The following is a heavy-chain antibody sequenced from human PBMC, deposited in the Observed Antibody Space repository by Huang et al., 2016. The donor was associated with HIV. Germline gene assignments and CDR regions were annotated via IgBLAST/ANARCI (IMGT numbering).Heavy chain of an antibody. D-gene: IGHD3-22*01. CDR2: IYPGDADT. V-gene: IGHV5-51*01. CDR3: VRSTSGYYYRTDY. J-gene: IGHJ4*02. Sequence: EVQLAQSGPAGQKPGESLKISCKGSGFSFTNYWIGWVRQMPGKGLEWIGIIYPGDADTKYSPSCQGQVTISADKSISTVYLQWSSLKASDTAMYYCVRSTSGYYYRTDYWGQGTLVTVSS. CDR1: GFSFTNYW.